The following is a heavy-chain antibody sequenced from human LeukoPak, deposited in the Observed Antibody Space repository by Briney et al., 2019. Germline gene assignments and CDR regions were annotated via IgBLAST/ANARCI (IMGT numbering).Heavy chain of an antibody. Sequence: SETLSLTCTVSGGSVTSYLWLWLRQPAGKGLEWIGRIYITGTTNYNSSLKSRVTISVNKSKNQFSRELNSVTGADTAMYYCARIGVSASTLSAFDIWGQGTRVTVSS. CDR3: ARIGVSASTLSAFDI. CDR1: GGSVTSYL. J-gene: IGHJ3*02. V-gene: IGHV4-4*07. D-gene: IGHD2-8*01. CDR2: IYITGTT.